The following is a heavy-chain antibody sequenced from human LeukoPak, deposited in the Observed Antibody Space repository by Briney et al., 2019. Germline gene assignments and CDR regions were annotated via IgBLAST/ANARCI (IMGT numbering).Heavy chain of an antibody. Sequence: GGPLSSSFVAPGFTSSKIAWTGVGQAPGKGLDWLAFIRYDGTNKYYAGSVKGRFTISRDNSKNTLYLQMNSLRAEDTAVYYCAKTTSGWFVDAFDIWGQGTMVTVSS. D-gene: IGHD6-19*01. CDR3: AKTTSGWFVDAFDI. V-gene: IGHV3-30*02. CDR1: GFTSSKIA. J-gene: IGHJ3*02. CDR2: IRYDGTNK.